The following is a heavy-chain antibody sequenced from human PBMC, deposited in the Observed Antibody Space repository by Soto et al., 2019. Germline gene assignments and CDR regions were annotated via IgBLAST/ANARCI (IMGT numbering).Heavy chain of an antibody. J-gene: IGHJ4*02. CDR3: ARVGSGKPFDY. CDR1: GFTFSSFG. V-gene: IGHV3-48*01. CDR2: ISSSSSTI. Sequence: EVQLVESGGGLVQPGGSLRLSCAASGFTFSSFGINWVRQAPGEGLEWVSYISSSSSTIYYADFVKGRFTISRDNAKKSLYLQMNSLRAEDTAVYYCARVGSGKPFDYWGQGTLVTVSS. D-gene: IGHD6-19*01.